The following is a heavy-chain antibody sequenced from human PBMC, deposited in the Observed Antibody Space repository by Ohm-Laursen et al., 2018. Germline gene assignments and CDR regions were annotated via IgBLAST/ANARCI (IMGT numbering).Heavy chain of an antibody. J-gene: IGHJ6*02. V-gene: IGHV4-31*03. CDR1: GGSIISSGYY. CDR2: ISYSGGT. CDR3: ARVSGTPPRYYYGMDV. D-gene: IGHD1-7*01. Sequence: SQTLSLTCTVSGGSIISSGYYWTWIRQHPGKGPEWIGYISYSGGTYYNPSLTSRLAISVDTSKKQFSLKLSSVTAADTAVYYCARVSGTPPRYYYGMDVWGQGTTVTVSS.